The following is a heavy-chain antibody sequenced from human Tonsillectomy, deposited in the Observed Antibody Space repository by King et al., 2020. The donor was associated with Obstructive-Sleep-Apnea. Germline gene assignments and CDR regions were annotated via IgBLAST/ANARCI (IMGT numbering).Heavy chain of an antibody. V-gene: IGHV2-26*02. CDR2: IFSNDEK. J-gene: IGHJ4*02. D-gene: IGHD3-10*01. Sequence: TLKESGPVLVKPPETLTLTCTVSGVSLSNARMGVSWIRQPPGKALEWLAHIFSNDEKSYSPSLKSRLTISNDTPQNQVALNLTTMDPVDTAKYYCALILPRELSGFDYWGQGTLVTVSS. CDR1: GVSLSNARMG. CDR3: ALILPRELSGFDY.